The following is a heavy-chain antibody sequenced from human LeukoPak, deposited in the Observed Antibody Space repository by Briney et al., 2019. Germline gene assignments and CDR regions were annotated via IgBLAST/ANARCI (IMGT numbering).Heavy chain of an antibody. CDR3: AKDGSLYWNPD. V-gene: IGHV3-23*01. Sequence: GGSLRLSCAASAFTFTSYAMSWVRQAPGKGLEWVSTISGSGGRTNYADSVKGRFTISRDNSENTLYLQMSSLRAEDTAVYYCAKDGSLYWNPDWGQGTLVTVSS. D-gene: IGHD1-1*01. J-gene: IGHJ4*02. CDR1: AFTFTSYA. CDR2: ISGSGGRT.